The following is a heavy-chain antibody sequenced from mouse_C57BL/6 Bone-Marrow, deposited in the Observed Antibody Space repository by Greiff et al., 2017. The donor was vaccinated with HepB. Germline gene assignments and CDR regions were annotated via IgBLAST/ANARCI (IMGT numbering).Heavy chain of an antibody. Sequence: VQLQQPGAELVRPGTSVKLSCKASGYTFTSYWMHWVKQRPGQGLEWIGVIDPSDSYTNYNQKFKGKATLTVDTSSSTAYMQLSSLTSEDSAVYYCARWGLFITTVVDAMDYWGQGTSVTVSS. CDR2: IDPSDSYT. D-gene: IGHD1-1*01. CDR3: ARWGLFITTVVDAMDY. CDR1: GYTFTSYW. V-gene: IGHV1-59*01. J-gene: IGHJ4*01.